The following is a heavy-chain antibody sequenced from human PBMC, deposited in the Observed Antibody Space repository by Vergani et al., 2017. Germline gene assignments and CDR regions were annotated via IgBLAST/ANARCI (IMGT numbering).Heavy chain of an antibody. CDR2: IYYSGST. D-gene: IGHD2-2*03. J-gene: IGHJ5*02. CDR3: ARGSGYCSSTSCLEWFDP. CDR1: GGSISSYY. V-gene: IGHV4-59*01. Sequence: QVQLQESGPGLVKPSETLSLTCTVSGGSISSYYWSWIRQPPGKGLEWIGYIYYSGSTYYNPSLKSRVTISVDTSKNQFALKLSSVTAADTAVYYCARGSGYCSSTSCLEWFDPWGQGTLVTVSS.